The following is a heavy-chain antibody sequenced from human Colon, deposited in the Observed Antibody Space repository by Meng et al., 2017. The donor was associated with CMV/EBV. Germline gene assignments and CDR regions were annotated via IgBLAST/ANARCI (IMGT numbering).Heavy chain of an antibody. V-gene: IGHV3-30*04. CDR2: IIYDGSSE. CDR1: GFTFNTYA. CDR3: ARGRGSYSSSWHADY. J-gene: IGHJ4*02. Sequence: SGFTFNTYAMRWVRQAPGKGLQWVAVIIYDGSSEDYAESVKGRFSISRDNSKDTLYLQMNSLRIEDTAVYYCARGRGSYSSSWHADYWGQGTLVTVSS. D-gene: IGHD6-13*01.